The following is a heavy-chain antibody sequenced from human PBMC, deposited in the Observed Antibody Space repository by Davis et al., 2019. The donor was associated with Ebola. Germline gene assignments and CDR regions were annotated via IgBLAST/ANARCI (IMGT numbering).Heavy chain of an antibody. Sequence: SVKVSCKASGGTFSSYAISWVRQAPGQGLEWMGGIIPIFGTANYAQKFQGRVTITADESTSTAYMELSSLRSEDTAVYYCAVDYYDSSGYFPAPFDYWGQGTLVTVSS. V-gene: IGHV1-69*13. CDR3: AVDYYDSSGYFPAPFDY. CDR2: IIPIFGTA. CDR1: GGTFSSYA. J-gene: IGHJ4*02. D-gene: IGHD3-22*01.